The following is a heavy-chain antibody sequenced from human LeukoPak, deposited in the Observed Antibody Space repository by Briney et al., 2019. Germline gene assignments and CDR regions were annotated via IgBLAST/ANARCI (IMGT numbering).Heavy chain of an antibody. J-gene: IGHJ4*02. CDR3: ARVPKGRGTNFDY. V-gene: IGHV4-31*03. CDR2: IYYSGST. D-gene: IGHD3-10*01. Sequence: PSQTLSLTCTVSGGSISNGGYFWSWVRRHPGKGLEWIGYIYYSGSTYYNPSLKSRVTMSVDTSKNQFSLKLSSVTAADTAVYYCARVPKGRGTNFDYWGQGTLVTVSS. CDR1: GGSISNGGYF.